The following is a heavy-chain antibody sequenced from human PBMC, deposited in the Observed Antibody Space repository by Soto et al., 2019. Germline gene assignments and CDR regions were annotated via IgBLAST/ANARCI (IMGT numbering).Heavy chain of an antibody. Sequence: PGGSLRLSCTASGFTFGDYAMSWVRQAPGKGLEWVGFIRSKAYGGTTEYAASVKGRFTISRDDTKSIAYLQMNSLKTEDTAVYYCTRVLITMVRGVIIYFDYWGQGTLVTVSS. V-gene: IGHV3-49*04. J-gene: IGHJ4*02. CDR3: TRVLITMVRGVIIYFDY. CDR1: GFTFGDYA. D-gene: IGHD3-10*01. CDR2: IRSKAYGGTT.